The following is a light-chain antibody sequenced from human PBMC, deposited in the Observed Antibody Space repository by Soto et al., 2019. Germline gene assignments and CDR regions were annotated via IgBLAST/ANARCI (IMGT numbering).Light chain of an antibody. V-gene: IGKV2-24*01. J-gene: IGKJ2*01. CDR1: QSLVHSDGNTY. CDR3: MQATQYRPYT. Sequence: DIVLTQNRLSSPVTLGQPASISCRTSQSLVHSDGNTYLSWLHQRPGQPPRLLIYKVSNRFSGVPDRFSGSGVGTDFTLKISRVEAEDVGVYYCMQATQYRPYTFGQGTKLEIK. CDR2: KVS.